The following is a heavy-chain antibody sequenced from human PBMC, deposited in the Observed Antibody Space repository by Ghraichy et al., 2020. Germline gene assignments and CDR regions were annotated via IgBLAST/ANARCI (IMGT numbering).Heavy chain of an antibody. V-gene: IGHV3-23*01. D-gene: IGHD3-22*01. Sequence: GESLNISCAASGFTFSTYAMNWVRQAPGRGLEWVSLITDNGRSTYYADSVKGRFTISRDNSKNTLFLQMNSLRAEDTAVFYCVREVDSSFGYWGQGILVTVSS. CDR1: GFTFSTYA. CDR2: ITDNGRST. J-gene: IGHJ4*02. CDR3: VREVDSSFGY.